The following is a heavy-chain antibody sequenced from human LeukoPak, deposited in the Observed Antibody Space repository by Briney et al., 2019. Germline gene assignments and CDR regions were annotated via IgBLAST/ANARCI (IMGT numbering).Heavy chain of an antibody. CDR2: IIPILGIA. D-gene: IGHD6-19*01. CDR3: ARGIAVAVYYYYGMDV. J-gene: IGHJ6*02. CDR1: GGTFSSYA. V-gene: IGHV1-69*04. Sequence: SVKVSCKASGGTFSSYAISWVRQAPGQGLEWMGRIIPILGIANYAQRFQGRVTITADKSTSTAYMELSSLRSEDTAVYYCARGIAVAVYYYYGMDVWGQGTTVTVSS.